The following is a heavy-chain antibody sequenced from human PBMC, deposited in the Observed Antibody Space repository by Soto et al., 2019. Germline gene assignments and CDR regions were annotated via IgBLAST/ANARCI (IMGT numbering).Heavy chain of an antibody. CDR3: TGINWFRGMDV. CDR2: TYYKSKWNN. CDR1: GYSVSSNIAG. J-gene: IGHJ6*01. Sequence: SQTLSVTCVISGYSVSSNIAGWNCIRQSPSRGLEWLGRTYYKSKWNNDYALSVKSRITINPDTSKNQFSLHLYSVTPEDTAVYYCTGINWFRGMDVWGQGTTVTVSS. V-gene: IGHV6-1*01. D-gene: IGHD3-10*01.